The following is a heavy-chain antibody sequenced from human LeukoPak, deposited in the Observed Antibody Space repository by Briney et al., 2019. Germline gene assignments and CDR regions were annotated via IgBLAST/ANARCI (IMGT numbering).Heavy chain of an antibody. V-gene: IGHV4-39*01. Sequence: SETLSLTCTVSGDSIGSSSDYWGWIRQPPGKGLEWIGSIYYSGSTYYNPSLKSRVTISVDTSKNQFSLKLSSVTAADTAAYYCARHSVRYCSGGSCSSYNWFDPWGQGTLVTVSS. J-gene: IGHJ5*02. CDR3: ARHSVRYCSGGSCSSYNWFDP. CDR1: GDSIGSSSDY. CDR2: IYYSGST. D-gene: IGHD2-15*01.